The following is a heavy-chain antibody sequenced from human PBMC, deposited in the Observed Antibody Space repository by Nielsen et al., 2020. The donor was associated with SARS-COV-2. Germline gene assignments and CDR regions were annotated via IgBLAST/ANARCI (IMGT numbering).Heavy chain of an antibody. Sequence: GSLRLSCTVSGGSISSYYWSWIRQPPGKGLEWIGYIYYSGSTNYNPSLKSRVTISVDTSKNQFSLKLSSVTAADTAVYYCARRGIAARGSFDYWGQGTLVTVSS. CDR2: IYYSGST. V-gene: IGHV4-59*08. D-gene: IGHD6-6*01. CDR3: ARRGIAARGSFDY. J-gene: IGHJ4*02. CDR1: GGSISSYY.